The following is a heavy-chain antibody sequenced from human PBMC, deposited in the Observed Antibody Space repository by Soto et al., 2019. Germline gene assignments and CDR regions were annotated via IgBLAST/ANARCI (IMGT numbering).Heavy chain of an antibody. D-gene: IGHD5-18*01. CDR1: GYSFTSYW. CDR2: IDPGDSYT. V-gene: IGHV5-10-1*01. Sequence: PGESLKISCKGSGYSFTSYWISWVRQMPGKGLEWMGRIDPGDSYTNYSPSFQGHVTISADKSISTAYLQWSSLKASDTAMYYCARIWRVGYSYGYTAVYWGQGTLVTVSS. J-gene: IGHJ4*02. CDR3: ARIWRVGYSYGYTAVY.